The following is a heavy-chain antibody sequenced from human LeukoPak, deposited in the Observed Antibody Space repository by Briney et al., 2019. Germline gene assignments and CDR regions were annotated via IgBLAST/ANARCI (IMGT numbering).Heavy chain of an antibody. CDR2: IYYTGTT. V-gene: IGHV4-59*08. Sequence: SETLSLTCTVSGGSISSYYWSWIRQPPGKGLEWIGYIYYTGTTNYNPSLKSRVTISVDTSKKQLSLKLSSVTAADTVVYYCARLPLRSHFDYWGQGTLVTVSS. J-gene: IGHJ4*02. CDR3: ARLPLRSHFDY. CDR1: GGSISSYY.